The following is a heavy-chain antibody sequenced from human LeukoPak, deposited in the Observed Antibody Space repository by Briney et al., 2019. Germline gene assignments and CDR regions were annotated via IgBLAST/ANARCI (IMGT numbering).Heavy chain of an antibody. CDR3: TRELEYRGSPDDAFDI. Sequence: PGGSLRLSCAASGFSFSYFWMHWVRQAPGKGLVWVSRINRDGSGTSYADSVKGRFTISRDNATNTLSLQMSSLRAEDTAVYYCTRELEYRGSPDDAFDIWGQGTMVTVSS. D-gene: IGHD1-26*01. CDR2: INRDGSGT. CDR1: GFSFSYFW. V-gene: IGHV3-74*01. J-gene: IGHJ3*02.